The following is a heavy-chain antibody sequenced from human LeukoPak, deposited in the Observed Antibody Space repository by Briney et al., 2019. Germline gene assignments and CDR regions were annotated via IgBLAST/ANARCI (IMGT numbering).Heavy chain of an antibody. Sequence: SQTVCLTCTVSGGSISSGSYCWSWIRQPAGKGLEWIGRIYTSGSTNYNPSLKSRVTISVDTSKNQLSLKLSSVTAADTAVYYCARDPLGYCTNGVCYSFDYWGQGTLVTVSS. D-gene: IGHD2-8*01. V-gene: IGHV4-61*02. CDR3: ARDPLGYCTNGVCYSFDY. CDR2: IYTSGST. J-gene: IGHJ4*02. CDR1: GGSISSGSYC.